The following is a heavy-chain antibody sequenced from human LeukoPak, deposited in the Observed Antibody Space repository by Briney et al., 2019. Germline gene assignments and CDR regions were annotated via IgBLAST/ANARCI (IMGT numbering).Heavy chain of an antibody. CDR1: GGSISSYY. CDR2: IYYSGST. D-gene: IGHD2-2*01. Sequence: SETLSLTCTVSGGSISSYYWSWIRQPPGKGLEWIGYIYYSGSTNYNPSLKSRVTISVDTSKNQFSRKLSSVTAADTAVYYCAREHCSSTSCYRGQFDYWGQGTLVTVSS. V-gene: IGHV4-59*01. CDR3: AREHCSSTSCYRGQFDY. J-gene: IGHJ4*02.